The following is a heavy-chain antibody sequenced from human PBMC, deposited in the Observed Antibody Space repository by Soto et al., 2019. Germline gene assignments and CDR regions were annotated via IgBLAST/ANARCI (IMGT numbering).Heavy chain of an antibody. CDR1: GFTFSSYA. J-gene: IGHJ4*02. V-gene: IGHV3-30-3*01. Sequence: VQLVESGGGVVQPGRSLRLSCAASGFTFSSYAMHWVRQAPGKGLEWVAVISYDGSNKYYADSVKGRFTISRDNSKNTLYLQMNSLRAEDTAVYYCARDETPQATLDYWGQGTLVTVSS. CDR2: ISYDGSNK. CDR3: ARDETPQATLDY.